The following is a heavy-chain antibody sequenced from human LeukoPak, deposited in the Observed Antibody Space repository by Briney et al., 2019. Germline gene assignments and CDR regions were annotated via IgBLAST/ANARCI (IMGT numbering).Heavy chain of an antibody. Sequence: PGGYLRLSCTGSGFTVSSNCMGWVRQAPGKGLEWVSVIYSDNTHYTDSVKGRFTISRDNAKNSLNLQMKSLRVEDTAVYYCCGASFDYWGQGTLVTVSS. D-gene: IGHD2-21*01. CDR1: GFTVSSNC. CDR2: IYSDNT. V-gene: IGHV3-53*01. J-gene: IGHJ4*02. CDR3: CGASFDY.